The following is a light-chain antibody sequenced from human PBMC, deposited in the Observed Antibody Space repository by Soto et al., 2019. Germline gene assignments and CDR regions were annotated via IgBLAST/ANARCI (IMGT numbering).Light chain of an antibody. CDR2: LNSGGSH. CDR1: SGHSSYA. V-gene: IGLV4-69*01. Sequence: QAVLTQSPSASASLGASVKLTCTLSSGHSSYAIAWHRQQPEKGPRYLMKLNSGGSHSKGDGIPDRFSGSSSGAERYLTISSLQSEDEADYYCQTWGTGIRVFGGGTKLTVL. J-gene: IGLJ2*01. CDR3: QTWGTGIRV.